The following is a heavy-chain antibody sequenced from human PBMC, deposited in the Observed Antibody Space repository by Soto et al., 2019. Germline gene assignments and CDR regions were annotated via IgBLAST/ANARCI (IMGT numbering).Heavy chain of an antibody. V-gene: IGHV4-34*01. CDR2: INHSGST. CDR1: VGSFSVYY. D-gene: IGHD3-10*01. CDR3: ARTTMVRGVINH. J-gene: IGHJ4*02. Sequence: SETLSLTCAFYVGSFSVYYWSWIRQPPGKGLEWIGEINHSGSTNYNPSLKSRVTISVDTSKNQLSLKLSSVTAADTAVYYCARTTMVRGVINHWGQGTMVTVSS.